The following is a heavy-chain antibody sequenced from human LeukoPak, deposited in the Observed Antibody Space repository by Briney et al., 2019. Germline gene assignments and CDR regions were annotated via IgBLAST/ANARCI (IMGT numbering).Heavy chain of an antibody. V-gene: IGHV3-66*01. CDR3: ARSYDSSGYYFWAFDY. Sequence: GGSLRPSCAASGFTFSSNYMSWVRQAPGRGLEGVSVIYSGGSTYYSDSVKGRFTISRDNSKTTLYLQMHSLSAEDTAVYYCARSYDSSGYYFWAFDYWGQGTLVTVSS. J-gene: IGHJ4*02. CDR1: GFTFSSNY. CDR2: IYSGGST. D-gene: IGHD3-22*01.